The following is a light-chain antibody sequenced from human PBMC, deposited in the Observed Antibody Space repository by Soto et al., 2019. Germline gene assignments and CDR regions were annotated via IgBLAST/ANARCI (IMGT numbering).Light chain of an antibody. Sequence: VLTQSPATLAGSPGETVTLSCRASHSLSGNLAWYQQQPGQAPRLLIFRASSRAAAGPAGFSGGGSGREFTLTISGLLSEEFAVYYCQQYSKCPPWTFGRGTKVDIK. CDR3: QQYSKCPPWT. J-gene: IGKJ1*01. V-gene: IGKV3-15*01. CDR1: HSLSGN. CDR2: RAS.